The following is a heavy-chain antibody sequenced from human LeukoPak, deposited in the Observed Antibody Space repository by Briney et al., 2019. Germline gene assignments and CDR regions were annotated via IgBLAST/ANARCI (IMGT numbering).Heavy chain of an antibody. Sequence: SETLSLTCTVSGGSISSSSYYWGWIRQPPGKGLEWIGSIYYSGSTYYNPSLKSRVTISVDTSKNQLSLKLSSVTAADTAVYYCARLGDFGFDYWGQGTLVTVSS. CDR1: GGSISSSSYY. V-gene: IGHV4-39*01. D-gene: IGHD3-10*01. CDR3: ARLGDFGFDY. CDR2: IYYSGST. J-gene: IGHJ4*02.